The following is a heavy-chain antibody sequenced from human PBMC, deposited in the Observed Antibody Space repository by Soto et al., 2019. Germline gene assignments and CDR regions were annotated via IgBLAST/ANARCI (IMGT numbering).Heavy chain of an antibody. V-gene: IGHV1-18*01. D-gene: IGHD6-13*01. CDR2: ISAYNGNT. J-gene: IGHJ5*01. CDR3: ARKADYSSSWYNWFDS. Sequence: ASVKVSCKASGYTFTSYGISWVRQAPGQGLEWMGWISAYNGNTNYAQKLQGRVTMTTDTSTSTAYTELRSLRSDDTAVYYCARKADYSSSWYNWFDSWGQGTRVTVSS. CDR1: GYTFTSYG.